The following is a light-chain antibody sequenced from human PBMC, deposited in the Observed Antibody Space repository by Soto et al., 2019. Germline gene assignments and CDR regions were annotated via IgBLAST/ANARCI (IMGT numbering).Light chain of an antibody. Sequence: QSVLTQPPSASGSPGQSVTISCTGTSSDVGRYNFVSWYQQHPGKAPKLMIFEVTKRPSGVPDRFSGSKSGNTASLTVSGLQAYYEAYDYCSSLTADYNNHYVFLTGTKVSV. CDR1: SSDVGRYNF. V-gene: IGLV2-8*01. CDR3: SSLTADYNNHYV. J-gene: IGLJ1*01. CDR2: EVT.